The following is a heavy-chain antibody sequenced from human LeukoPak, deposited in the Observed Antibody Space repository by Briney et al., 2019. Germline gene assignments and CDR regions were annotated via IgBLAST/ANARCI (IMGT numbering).Heavy chain of an antibody. J-gene: IGHJ4*02. V-gene: IGHV3-7*01. CDR2: IKQDGSEK. Sequence: GGSLILSCAASGFTFSRNWMNWVRQAPGKGLEWVANIKQDGSEKYYVDSVKGRFTISRDNAKNTLYLQMNSLRAEDTAVYYCARVTGGYNLVDYWGQGTLVTVSS. CDR3: ARVTGGYNLVDY. CDR1: GFTFSRNW. D-gene: IGHD5-24*01.